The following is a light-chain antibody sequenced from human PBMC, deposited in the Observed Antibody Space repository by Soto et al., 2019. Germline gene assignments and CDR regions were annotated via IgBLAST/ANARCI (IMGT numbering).Light chain of an antibody. CDR1: QTISSW. CDR3: QQYNSYSPWT. CDR2: DAS. J-gene: IGKJ1*01. V-gene: IGKV1-5*01. Sequence: DIQMTQSPSTLSGSVGDRVTINCRASQTISSWLAWYQQKPGKAPKLLIYDASTLQSGVPSRFSGSGSGTEFTLTISSLQPDDFATYYCQQYNSYSPWTFGQGTKGDIK.